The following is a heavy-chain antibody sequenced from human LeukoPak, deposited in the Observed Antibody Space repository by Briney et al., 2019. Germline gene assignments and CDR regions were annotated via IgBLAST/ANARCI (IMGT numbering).Heavy chain of an antibody. D-gene: IGHD3-10*01. Sequence: PGGSLRLSCAASGFTFSTYAMSWVRQAPGKGLEWISGIGGRGGTYYADSVKGRFTISRDNAKNTLYLQMNTLRAEDTAVYYCVKMVRGVISTFHYWGQGTLVTVSS. V-gene: IGHV3-23*01. J-gene: IGHJ4*02. CDR3: VKMVRGVISTFHY. CDR1: GFTFSTYA. CDR2: IGGRGGT.